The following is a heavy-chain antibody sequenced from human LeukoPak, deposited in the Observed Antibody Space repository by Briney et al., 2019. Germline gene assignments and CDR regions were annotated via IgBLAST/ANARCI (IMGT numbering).Heavy chain of an antibody. Sequence: PGGSLRLSCAASGFTFSSYAMSWVRQAPGKGLEWVSAISGSGGSTYYADSVKGRFTISRDNSKNTLYLQMNSLRAEDTAVYSCAKVDDYYGSRDFDYWGQGTLVTVSS. CDR3: AKVDDYYGSRDFDY. CDR1: GFTFSSYA. D-gene: IGHD3-10*01. V-gene: IGHV3-23*01. J-gene: IGHJ4*02. CDR2: ISGSGGST.